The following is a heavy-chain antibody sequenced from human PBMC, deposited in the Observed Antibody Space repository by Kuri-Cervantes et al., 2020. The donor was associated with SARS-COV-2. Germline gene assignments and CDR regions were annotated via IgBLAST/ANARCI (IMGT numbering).Heavy chain of an antibody. D-gene: IGHD6-19*01. CDR3: AGSSGWYTYYYYGMDV. CDR1: GGSISSYY. J-gene: IGHJ6*02. Sequence: GSLRLSCTVSGGSISSYYWSWIRQPPGKGLEWIGYIYYSGSTNYNPSLKSRVTISVDTSKNQLSLKLSSVTAADTAVYYCAGSSGWYTYYYYGMDVWGQGTTVTVSS. V-gene: IGHV4-59*01. CDR2: IYYSGST.